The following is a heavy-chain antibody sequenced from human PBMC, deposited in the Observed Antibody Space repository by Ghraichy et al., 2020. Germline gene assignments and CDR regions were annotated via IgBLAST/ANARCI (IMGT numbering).Heavy chain of an antibody. D-gene: IGHD2-2*01. CDR3: ARHLGDCSSTSCSWYNWFDP. V-gene: IGHV4-59*08. Sequence: SETLSLTCTVSGGSISSYYWSWIRQPPGKGLEWIGYIYYSGSTNYNPSLKSRVTISVDTSKNQFSLKLSSVTAADTAVYYCARHLGDCSSTSCSWYNWFDPWGQGTLVTVSS. CDR2: IYYSGST. J-gene: IGHJ5*02. CDR1: GGSISSYY.